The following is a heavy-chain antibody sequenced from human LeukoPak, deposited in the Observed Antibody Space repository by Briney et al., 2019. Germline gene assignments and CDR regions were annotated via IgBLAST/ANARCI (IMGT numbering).Heavy chain of an antibody. CDR3: AREACREVGLMWPRLGGQDCRYDH. CDR2: ITPFLGIA. J-gene: IGHJ4*02. V-gene: IGHV1-69*04. CDR1: GDTFSSYA. D-gene: IGHD3-16*01. Sequence: SVKVSCRASGDTFSSYAINWVRQAPGQGPEWMGRITPFLGIANYPQKFQGRVTITADESTTTVYMELSSLRSEDTAVYYCAREACREVGLMWPRLGGQDCRYDHWGQGTLVTVSS.